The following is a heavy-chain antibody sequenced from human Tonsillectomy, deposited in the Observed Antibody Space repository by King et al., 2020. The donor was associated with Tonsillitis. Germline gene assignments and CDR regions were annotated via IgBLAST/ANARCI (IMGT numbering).Heavy chain of an antibody. CDR2: IKSKTDGGTT. Sequence: VQLVESGGGLVKPGGSLRLSCAASGFTFSNAWMSWVRQAPGKGLEWVGRIKSKTDGGTTDYAAPVKGRFTISRDDSKNTLYLQMNSLKTEDTAVYYCTTDLLGITIFGVVIIRDYYYYMDVWGKGTTVTVSS. V-gene: IGHV3-15*01. CDR1: GFTFSNAW. J-gene: IGHJ6*03. D-gene: IGHD3-3*01. CDR3: TTDLLGITIFGVVIIRDYYYYMDV.